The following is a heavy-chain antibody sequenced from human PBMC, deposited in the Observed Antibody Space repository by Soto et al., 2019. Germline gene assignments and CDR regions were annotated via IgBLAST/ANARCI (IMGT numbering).Heavy chain of an antibody. V-gene: IGHV3-74*03. J-gene: IGHJ5*01. CDR3: VREPWGFSGTWYDY. Sequence: PGGSLRHSCAASKFSFNNYWMHGVRQVPGKGPVWVSRINHDGSRTEYADSVKGRFTISRDNTKNTLYLQMNSLRVDDTAMYYCVREPWGFSGTWYDYWGQGTLVTVSS. CDR1: KFSFNNYW. D-gene: IGHD5-12*01. CDR2: INHDGSRT.